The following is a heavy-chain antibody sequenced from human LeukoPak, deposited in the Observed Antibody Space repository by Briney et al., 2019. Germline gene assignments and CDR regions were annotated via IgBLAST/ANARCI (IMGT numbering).Heavy chain of an antibody. D-gene: IGHD3-22*01. CDR1: GGTFSSYA. J-gene: IGHJ3*02. V-gene: IGHV1-69*13. CDR2: IIPIFGTA. CDR3: ARGARYYYTDAFDI. Sequence: SVKVSCTVSGGTFSSYAISWVRQAPGQGLEWMGGIIPIFGTANYAQKFQGRVTITADESTSTAYMELSSLRSEDTAVYYCARGARYYYTDAFDIWGQGTMVTVSS.